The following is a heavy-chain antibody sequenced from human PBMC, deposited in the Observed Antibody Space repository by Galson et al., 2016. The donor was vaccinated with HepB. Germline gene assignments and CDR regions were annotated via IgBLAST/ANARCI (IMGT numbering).Heavy chain of an antibody. CDR1: GGSISTSNW. J-gene: IGHJ3*02. CDR3: ARNGRKARGAFDI. D-gene: IGHD2-8*01. CDR2: IYHTGVT. Sequence: LSLTCVVSGGSISTSNWWTWLRQSPGKGLEWIGEIYHTGVTNYNPSVKSRVTISVDKSTNQFSLKLISMTAADTAVYYCARNGRKARGAFDIWGQGTMVTGAS. V-gene: IGHV4-4*02.